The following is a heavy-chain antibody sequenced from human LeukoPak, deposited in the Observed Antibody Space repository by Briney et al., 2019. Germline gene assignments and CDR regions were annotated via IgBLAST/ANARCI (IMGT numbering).Heavy chain of an antibody. CDR1: GFTFSSYA. J-gene: IGHJ5*02. CDR2: ISYDGSNK. V-gene: IGHV3-30*04. Sequence: GGSLRLSCVASGFTFSSYAMHWVRQAPGKGLEWVAVISYDGSNKYYADSVKGRFTISRDNSKNTLYLQMNSLRAEDTAVYYCARGSSIAAAGTWFDPWGQGTLVTVSS. CDR3: ARGSSIAAAGTWFDP. D-gene: IGHD6-13*01.